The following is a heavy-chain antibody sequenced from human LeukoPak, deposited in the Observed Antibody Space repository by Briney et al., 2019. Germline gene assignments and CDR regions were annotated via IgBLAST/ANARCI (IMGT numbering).Heavy chain of an antibody. Sequence: ASVKVSFKASGYTFTSYYMHWVRQAPGQGLEWMGIINPSGGSTSYAQKFQGRVTMTRDTSTSTVYMELSSLRSEDTAVYYCARNYCSSTSCYKEVFDYWGQGTLVTVSS. CDR1: GYTFTSYY. CDR2: INPSGGST. D-gene: IGHD2-2*02. V-gene: IGHV1-46*01. CDR3: ARNYCSSTSCYKEVFDY. J-gene: IGHJ4*02.